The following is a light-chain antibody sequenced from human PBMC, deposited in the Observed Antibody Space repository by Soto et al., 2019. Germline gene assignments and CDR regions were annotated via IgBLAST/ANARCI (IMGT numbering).Light chain of an antibody. CDR2: GAY. CDR3: QQYNDWLLT. V-gene: IGKV3-15*01. J-gene: IGKJ4*01. CDR1: QTVSSN. Sequence: EIVLTQSPANLSLSPGERATLSCRASQTVSSNLAWYQQKPGQSPRLLIYGAYTRATGIPARFSGSGSGTEFTLTISGLQSEEFAVYYCQQYNDWLLTFGGGAKVEIK.